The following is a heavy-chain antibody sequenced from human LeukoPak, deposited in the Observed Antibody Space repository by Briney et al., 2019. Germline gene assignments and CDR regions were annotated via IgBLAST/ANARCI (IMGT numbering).Heavy chain of an antibody. D-gene: IGHD2-21*02. J-gene: IGHJ4*02. CDR3: AREREYCGGDCYSEFDY. V-gene: IGHV4-61*01. CDR2: IYYSGST. Sequence: PSETLSLTCSVSGGSVSSGNYYWSWIRQPPGKGLEWIGYIYYSGSTNYNPSLKSRVTISVDTSKNQFSLKLSSVTAADTAVYYCAREREYCGGDCYSEFDYWGQGTLVTVSS. CDR1: GGSVSSGNYY.